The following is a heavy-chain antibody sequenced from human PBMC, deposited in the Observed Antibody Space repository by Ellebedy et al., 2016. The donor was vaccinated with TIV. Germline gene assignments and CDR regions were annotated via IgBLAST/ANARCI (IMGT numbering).Heavy chain of an antibody. Sequence: GESLKISCAASGFTFSSYAMSWVRQAPGKGLEWVSTISNTGSRTYYADSVEGRFIISRDNSKGTVDLQMNSLRVEDTAVYFCAKDRTPGDGYWVFDDWGQGTLVTVSS. CDR3: AKDRTPGDGYWVFDD. D-gene: IGHD5-18*01. J-gene: IGHJ4*02. CDR1: GFTFSSYA. CDR2: ISNTGSRT. V-gene: IGHV3-23*01.